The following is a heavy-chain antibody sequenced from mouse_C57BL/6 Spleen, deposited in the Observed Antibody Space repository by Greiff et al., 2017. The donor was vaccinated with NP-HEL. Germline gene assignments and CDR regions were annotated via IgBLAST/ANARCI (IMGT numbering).Heavy chain of an antibody. CDR1: GFTFSSYA. Sequence: EVKLMESGGGLVKPGGSLKLSCAASGFTFSSYAMSWVRQTPEKRLEWVATISDGGSYTYYPDNVKGRFTISRDNAKNNLYLQMSHLKSEDTAMYYCAGLRRFAYWGQGTLVTVSA. D-gene: IGHD2-12*01. J-gene: IGHJ3*01. CDR3: AGLRRFAY. V-gene: IGHV5-4*03. CDR2: ISDGGSYT.